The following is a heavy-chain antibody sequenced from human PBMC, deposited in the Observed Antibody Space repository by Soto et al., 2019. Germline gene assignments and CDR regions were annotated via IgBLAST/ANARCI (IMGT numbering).Heavy chain of an antibody. Sequence: SETLSLTCTVSGGSISSSSYYWGWIRQPPGKGLEWIGNIFYSGSTYYNPSLKSRVTISVDTSKNQFSLKLSSVTAADTAVYYCARAGSSSSGNPFNYWGQGTLVTVSS. J-gene: IGHJ4*02. CDR2: IFYSGST. V-gene: IGHV4-39*01. D-gene: IGHD3-10*01. CDR3: ARAGSSSSGNPFNY. CDR1: GGSISSSSYY.